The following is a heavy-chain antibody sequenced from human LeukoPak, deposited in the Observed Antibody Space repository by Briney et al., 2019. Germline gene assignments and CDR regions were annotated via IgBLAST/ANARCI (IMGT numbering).Heavy chain of an antibody. CDR1: GCTFRTYW. V-gene: IGHV3-30*16. D-gene: IGHD3-10*01. Sequence: GGSLRLSCAASGCTFRTYWMDWVRQAPAKGLEWVAVISHDGSHNYNADSVKGRFTISRDNSKNTLYLQMNSLRPEDTAVYYCARSRTQYYGSGIDYWGQGTLVTVCS. CDR2: ISHDGSHN. J-gene: IGHJ4*02. CDR3: ARSRTQYYGSGIDY.